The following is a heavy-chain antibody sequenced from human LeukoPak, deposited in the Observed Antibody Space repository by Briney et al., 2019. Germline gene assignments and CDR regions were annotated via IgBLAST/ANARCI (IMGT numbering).Heavy chain of an antibody. CDR1: GYTYSDYV. CDR3: ARGSTSDWPLDH. D-gene: IGHD2-2*01. Sequence: ASVKVSCKASGYTYSDYVMHGVRQAPGQRFEWMGWIDAGNDETRYSQKFQGRVTITRDTYASTAYIELRSLRSEDTAMYYCARGSTSDWPLDHWGQETLVTISS. V-gene: IGHV1-3*01. CDR2: IDAGNDET. J-gene: IGHJ4*02.